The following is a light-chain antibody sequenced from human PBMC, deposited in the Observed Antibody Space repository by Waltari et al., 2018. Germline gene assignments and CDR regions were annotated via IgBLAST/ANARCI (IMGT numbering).Light chain of an antibody. CDR1: TSDVVGYVY. CDR2: DVA. Sequence: QSALTQPGSVSGAPGQSLTLSCTGTTSDVVGYVYVSWYQHYPGEAPKLILYDVANRPSGVAKRFSGSKSGSTASLTISGLQAEDEALYYCTSKTTSNTLVFGGGTKVTVL. V-gene: IGLV2-14*03. CDR3: TSKTTSNTLV. J-gene: IGLJ3*02.